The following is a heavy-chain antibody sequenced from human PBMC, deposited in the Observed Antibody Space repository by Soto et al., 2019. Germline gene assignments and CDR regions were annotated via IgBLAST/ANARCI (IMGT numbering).Heavy chain of an antibody. CDR1: GFIFSGSA. J-gene: IGHJ6*02. D-gene: IGHD6-25*01. V-gene: IGHV3-73*01. CDR3: ATVQPAATGDYYYHGSDI. CDR2: IRSRANNYAT. Sequence: GGSLRLSCAASGFIFSGSAIHWVRQAPGKGLEWVGRIRSRANNYATSSGASVRGRFTFFRDDSKNMAYLQMNTLKTEDTAIYYCATVQPAATGDYYYHGSDISGQRSSSAVSS.